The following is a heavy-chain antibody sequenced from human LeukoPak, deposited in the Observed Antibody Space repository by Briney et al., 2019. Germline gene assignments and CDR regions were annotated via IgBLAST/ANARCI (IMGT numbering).Heavy chain of an antibody. CDR3: ARGYVSAGMLAP. J-gene: IGHJ5*02. D-gene: IGHD2-2*01. V-gene: IGHV4-59*02. CDR2: IYYSGST. Sequence: PSETLSLTCTVSGGSVSNHYWSWIRQPPGKGLECIGYIYYSGSTDYNPSLESRVTISIDTSKNQFSLKLNSVTAADTAVYYCARGYVSAGMLAPWGQGTLVTVSS. CDR1: GGSVSNHY.